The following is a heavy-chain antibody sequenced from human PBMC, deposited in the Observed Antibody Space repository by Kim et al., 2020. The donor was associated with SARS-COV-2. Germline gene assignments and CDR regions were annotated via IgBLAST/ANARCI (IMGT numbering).Heavy chain of an antibody. CDR2: IYYSGST. CDR1: GGSISSSSYY. Sequence: SETLSLTCTVSGGSISSSSYYWGWIRQPPGKGLEWIGSIYYSGSTYYNPSLKSRVTISVDTSKNQFSLKLSSVTAADTAVYYCARHIPKNSSGWYRGGNWFDPWGQGTLVTVSS. J-gene: IGHJ5*02. CDR3: ARHIPKNSSGWYRGGNWFDP. D-gene: IGHD6-19*01. V-gene: IGHV4-39*01.